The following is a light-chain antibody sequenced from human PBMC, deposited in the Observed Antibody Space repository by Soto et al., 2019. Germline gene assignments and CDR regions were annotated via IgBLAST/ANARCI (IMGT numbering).Light chain of an antibody. CDR2: GAT. V-gene: IGKV1-5*03. CDR1: QNINNW. J-gene: IGKJ3*01. CDR3: QQHGDYPLS. Sequence: DIQMTQSPSTLSASVGDRVTITCRASQNINNWLAWSQQKPGKAPKVLIYGATTLASGVPSRFSGSGSGTEFTLTIYGLQPEDFATYYCQQHGDYPLSFGPGTKVDV.